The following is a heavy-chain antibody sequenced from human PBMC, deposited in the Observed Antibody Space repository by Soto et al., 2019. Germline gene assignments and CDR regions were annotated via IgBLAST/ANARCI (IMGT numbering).Heavy chain of an antibody. CDR1: GYTFTGYY. J-gene: IGHJ6*03. D-gene: IGHD3-10*01. Sequence: ASVKVSCKASGYTFTGYYMHWVRQAPGQGLEWMGWINPNSGGTNYAQKFQGWVTMTRDTSISTAYMELSRLRSDDTAVYYCAREGVATPDLYYYGSGSYYISYYYYYMDVWGKGTTVTVSS. CDR3: AREGVATPDLYYYGSGSYYISYYYYYMDV. V-gene: IGHV1-2*04. CDR2: INPNSGGT.